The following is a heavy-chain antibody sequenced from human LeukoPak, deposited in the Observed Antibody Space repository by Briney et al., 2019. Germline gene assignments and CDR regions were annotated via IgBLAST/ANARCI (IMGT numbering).Heavy chain of an antibody. J-gene: IGHJ4*02. CDR3: ARDNYYSIDY. D-gene: IGHD1-26*01. Sequence: GGSLRLSCAASGFTFSSYWMHWVRQAPGKGLVWVSRINSDGSSTSYADSVKGRFTISRDNAKNTVYLQMSGLGVDDTAVYYCARDNYYSIDYWGQGTLVTVSS. CDR2: INSDGSST. V-gene: IGHV3-74*01. CDR1: GFTFSSYW.